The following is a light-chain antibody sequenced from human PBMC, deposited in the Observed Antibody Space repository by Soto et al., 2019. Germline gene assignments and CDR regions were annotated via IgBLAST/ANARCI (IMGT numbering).Light chain of an antibody. J-gene: IGKJ1*01. CDR3: QHYNSYSEA. V-gene: IGKV1-5*03. CDR2: KAS. CDR1: QTISSW. Sequence: DIHLTQTPTTLSGSVGARVTITCRASQTISSWLAWYQQKPGKAPKLLIYKASTLQSGVPSRFSGSGSGTEFTLTISSLQPDDFATYYCQHYNSYSEAFGQGTMVDI.